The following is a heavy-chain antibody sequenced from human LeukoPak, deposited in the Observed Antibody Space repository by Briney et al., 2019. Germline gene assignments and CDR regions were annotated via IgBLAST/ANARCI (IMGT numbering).Heavy chain of an antibody. Sequence: ASVKVSCKASGGTFSSYAISWVRQAPGQGLEWMGGIIPIFGIANYAQKFQGRVTITADESTSTAYMKLSSLRSEDTAVYYCATYGDYRDFHYWGQGTLVTVPS. D-gene: IGHD4-17*01. CDR1: GGTFSSYA. J-gene: IGHJ4*02. V-gene: IGHV1-69*13. CDR2: IIPIFGIA. CDR3: ATYGDYRDFHY.